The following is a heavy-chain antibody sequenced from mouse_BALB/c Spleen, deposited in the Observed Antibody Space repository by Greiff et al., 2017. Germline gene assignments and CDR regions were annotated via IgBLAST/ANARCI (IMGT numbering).Heavy chain of an antibody. CDR1: GYSITSGYY. Sequence: EVKLQESGPGLVKPSQSLSLTCSVTGYSITSGYYWNWIRQFPGNKLEWMGYISYDGSNNYNPSPKNRISITRDTSKNQFFLKLNSVTTEDTATYYCARAVYGNYPWFAYWGQGTLVTVSA. V-gene: IGHV3-6*02. CDR2: ISYDGSN. D-gene: IGHD2-1*01. J-gene: IGHJ3*01. CDR3: ARAVYGNYPWFAY.